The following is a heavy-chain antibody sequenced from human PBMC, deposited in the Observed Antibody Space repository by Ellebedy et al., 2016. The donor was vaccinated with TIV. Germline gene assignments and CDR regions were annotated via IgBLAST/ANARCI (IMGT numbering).Heavy chain of an antibody. CDR2: IYSGGGT. CDR1: GFTINNSY. CDR3: ARVPGFS. V-gene: IGHV3-53*01. Sequence: GESLKISCVASGFTINNSYMTWVRQAPGKGLEWVSFIYSGGGTYYADSVKGRFTISRDSSQNTLYLQMNSLRAEDTAIYYCARVPGFSWGQGTLVAVSS. D-gene: IGHD3-10*01. J-gene: IGHJ5*02.